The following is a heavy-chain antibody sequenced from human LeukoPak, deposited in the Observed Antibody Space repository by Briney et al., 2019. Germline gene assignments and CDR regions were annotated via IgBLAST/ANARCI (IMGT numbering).Heavy chain of an antibody. CDR3: ARVTMVAAASYNWFVH. V-gene: IGHV3-30*03. CDR2: ISYDGSNK. CDR1: GFTFSSYG. Sequence: PGRSLRLSCAASGFTFSSYGMHWVRQAPGKGLEWVAVISYDGSNKYYADSVKGRFTISRDNSKNTLYLQMNSLRAEDTAVYYCARVTMVAAASYNWFVHWGQGTLVTVSS. D-gene: IGHD2-15*01. J-gene: IGHJ5*02.